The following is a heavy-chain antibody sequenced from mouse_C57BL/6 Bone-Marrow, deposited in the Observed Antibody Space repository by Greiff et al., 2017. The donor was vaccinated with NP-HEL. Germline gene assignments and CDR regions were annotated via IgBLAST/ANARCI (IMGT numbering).Heavy chain of an antibody. J-gene: IGHJ2*01. CDR2: IYPGDGDT. V-gene: IGHV1-82*01. CDR3: AKDSVYDGYSLFDY. Sequence: QVQLKESGPELVKPGASVKISCKASGYAFSSSWMNWVKQRPGKGLEWIGRIYPGDGDTNYNGKFKGKATLTADKSSSTAYMQLSSLTSEDSAVYFCAKDSVYDGYSLFDYWGQGTTLTVSS. CDR1: GYAFSSSW. D-gene: IGHD2-3*01.